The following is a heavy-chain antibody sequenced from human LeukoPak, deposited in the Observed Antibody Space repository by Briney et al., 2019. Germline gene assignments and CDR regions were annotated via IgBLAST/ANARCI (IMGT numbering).Heavy chain of an antibody. Sequence: PGGSLRLSCAASRFSFSNYRMNWVRQAPGKGLDWVSSISAGSTYISYAGSVKGRFTISRDNAENSLYLQMNRLGAEDTAVYYCVGERPRGYLDYWGQGTLVTVSS. V-gene: IGHV3-21*06. CDR1: RFSFSNYR. CDR2: ISAGSTYI. J-gene: IGHJ4*02. CDR3: VGERPRGYLDY. D-gene: IGHD6-13*01.